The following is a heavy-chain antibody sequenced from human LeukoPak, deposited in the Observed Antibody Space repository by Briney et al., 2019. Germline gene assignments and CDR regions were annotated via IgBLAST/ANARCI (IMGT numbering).Heavy chain of an antibody. CDR1: GFTFSSYS. D-gene: IGHD6-13*01. CDR3: ARWDSISWSDAFDI. CDR2: ISSSSSYI. Sequence: GGSLRLSCAASGFTFSSYSMNWVRQAPGKGLEWVSSISSSSSYIYYADSVKGRFTISRDNAKNSLYLQMNSLRAEDTAVYYCARWDSISWSDAFDIWGQGTMVTVSS. V-gene: IGHV3-21*01. J-gene: IGHJ3*02.